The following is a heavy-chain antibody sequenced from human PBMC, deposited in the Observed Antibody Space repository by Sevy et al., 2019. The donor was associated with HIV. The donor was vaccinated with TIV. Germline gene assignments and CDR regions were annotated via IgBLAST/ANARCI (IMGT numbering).Heavy chain of an antibody. D-gene: IGHD2-8*02. Sequence: GGSLRLSCVASGFTFSNYGMHWVRQAPGKGLEWVTFTRHDDSNKYYADSVKGRFTISRDNSKNTVYLQLNSLRPEDTAVYYCARDRKVLLVVYAIPFDALDMWGQGTMVTVSS. J-gene: IGHJ3*02. CDR3: ARDRKVLLVVYAIPFDALDM. CDR2: TRHDDSNK. CDR1: GFTFSNYG. V-gene: IGHV3-30*02.